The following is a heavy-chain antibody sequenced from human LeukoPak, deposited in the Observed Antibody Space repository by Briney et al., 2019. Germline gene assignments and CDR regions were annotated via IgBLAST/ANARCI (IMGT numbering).Heavy chain of an antibody. CDR2: IRGGGAGA. CDR1: GFTFSNFA. V-gene: IGHV3-23*01. CDR3: AKVGPYCSSTSCYIEDY. Sequence: GGSLRLSCAASGFTFSNFAMAWVRQVPEKGLEWVSFIRGGGAGAHYADSVRGRFTISRDNSKNTLYLQMNSLRAEDTAVYYCAKVGPYCSSTSCYIEDYWGQGTLVTVSS. D-gene: IGHD2-2*02. J-gene: IGHJ4*02.